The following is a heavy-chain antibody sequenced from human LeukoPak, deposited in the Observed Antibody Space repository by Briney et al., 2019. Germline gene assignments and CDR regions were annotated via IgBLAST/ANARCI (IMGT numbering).Heavy chain of an antibody. D-gene: IGHD4-11*01. Sequence: PGGSLRLSCAASGFTFSNYWMTWVRQAPGKGLEWVANIRRDGSQIHYVDSVKGRFTISRDNAKNSLSLQMNSLRAEDTAIYYCARDDSPTLTGPAYYDAFDIWGQGIMVIVSS. J-gene: IGHJ3*02. CDR2: IRRDGSQI. CDR3: ARDDSPTLTGPAYYDAFDI. CDR1: GFTFSNYW. V-gene: IGHV3-7*01.